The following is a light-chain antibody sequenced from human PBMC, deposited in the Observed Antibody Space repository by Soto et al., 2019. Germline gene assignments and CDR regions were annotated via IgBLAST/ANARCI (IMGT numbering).Light chain of an antibody. Sequence: EIVLTQSPGTLSLSPGERATLSCRASQSVSSYLAWYQQKPGQAPRLLIYGASSRATGIPDRFSVSGSRTDFTLTISRLEPEDSAVYYCQQYGDSPWTFGQGTKVDIK. CDR3: QQYGDSPWT. V-gene: IGKV3-20*01. CDR2: GAS. CDR1: QSVSSY. J-gene: IGKJ1*01.